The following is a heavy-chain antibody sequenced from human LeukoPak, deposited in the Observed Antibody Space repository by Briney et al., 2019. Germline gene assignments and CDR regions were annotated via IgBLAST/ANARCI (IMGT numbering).Heavy chain of an antibody. CDR1: GGSISSSSYY. D-gene: IGHD5-24*01. CDR2: IYYSGST. J-gene: IGHJ4*02. V-gene: IGHV4-61*01. Sequence: SETLSLTCTVSGGSISSSSYYWSWIRQPPGKGLEWIGYIYYSGSTSYNPSLKSRVTISVDTSKSQFSLKLTSVTAADTAVYYCARGGRQRWLQLFFDFWGQGTLVTVSS. CDR3: ARGGRQRWLQLFFDF.